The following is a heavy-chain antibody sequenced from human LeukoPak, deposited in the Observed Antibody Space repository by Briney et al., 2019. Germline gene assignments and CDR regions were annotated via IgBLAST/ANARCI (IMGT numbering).Heavy chain of an antibody. D-gene: IGHD6-19*01. Sequence: GGSLRLSCAASGFTFSNYAMSWVRQAPGKGLEWVSSISVSGGNTYYADSVKGRFTISRDNSKNTLYLQLNSLTAEDTAVYYCATKQWLVRGWFDPWGQGTLVTASS. CDR3: ATKQWLVRGWFDP. V-gene: IGHV3-23*01. CDR1: GFTFSNYA. CDR2: ISVSGGNT. J-gene: IGHJ5*02.